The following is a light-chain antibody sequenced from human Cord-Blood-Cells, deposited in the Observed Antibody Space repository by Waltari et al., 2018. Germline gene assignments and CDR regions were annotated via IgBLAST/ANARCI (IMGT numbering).Light chain of an antibody. CDR2: QDS. J-gene: IGLJ1*01. CDR3: QAWDSSSAV. CDR1: KLGDKY. Sequence: SYELTQPPSVSVSPGQTARITCSGDKLGDKYACWYQQKPGKSPVLVIYQDSKRPSGIPERFAGANSGITATLTIRGTQAMDEGDYLGQAWDSSSAVFGTGTKVTVL. V-gene: IGLV3-1*01.